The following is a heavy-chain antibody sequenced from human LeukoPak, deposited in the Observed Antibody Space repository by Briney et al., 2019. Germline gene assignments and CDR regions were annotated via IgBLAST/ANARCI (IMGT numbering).Heavy chain of an antibody. CDR1: GFSFSSYA. J-gene: IGHJ4*02. CDR3: AKDRYGSGNNYLDA. V-gene: IGHV3-30*18. D-gene: IGHD3-10*01. CDR2: MSYDGTKE. Sequence: GGSLRLSCAASGFSFSSYAMHWVRQAPAKGLEWVALMSYDGTKEYYADSVKGRFTISRDNSMNTLYLQINSLGPEDTAVYYCAKDRYGSGNNYLDAWGQGTLVTVSS.